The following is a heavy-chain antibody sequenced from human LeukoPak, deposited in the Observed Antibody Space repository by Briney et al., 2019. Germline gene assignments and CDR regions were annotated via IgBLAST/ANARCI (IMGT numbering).Heavy chain of an antibody. CDR2: IYYSGST. CDR1: GGSISSYY. V-gene: IGHV4-59*08. D-gene: IGHD6-13*01. CDR3: ARYSSSWYDY. Sequence: PSEPLSLTCTVSGGSISSYYWSWIRQPPGKGLEWIGYIYYSGSTNYNPSLKSRVTISVDTSKSQFSLKLSSVTAADTAAYYCARYSSSWYDYWGQGTLVTVSS. J-gene: IGHJ4*02.